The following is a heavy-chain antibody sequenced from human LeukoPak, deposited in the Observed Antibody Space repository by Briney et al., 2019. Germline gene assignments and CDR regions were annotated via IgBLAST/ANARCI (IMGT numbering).Heavy chain of an antibody. Sequence: ETESLICTVSGGSISTYYWSWIRQPPGKGLEWIAYVYYSRSTNYNPSLRSPVTISVDTSKNQFSLKLSSVTAADTAVYYCARHGGDYVGFDMWGQGTLVTVSS. CDR1: GGSISTYY. V-gene: IGHV4-59*08. D-gene: IGHD4-23*01. CDR2: VYYSRST. J-gene: IGHJ3*02. CDR3: ARHGGDYVGFDM.